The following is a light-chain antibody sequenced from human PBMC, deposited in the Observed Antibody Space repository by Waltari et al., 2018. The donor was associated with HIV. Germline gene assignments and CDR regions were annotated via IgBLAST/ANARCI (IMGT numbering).Light chain of an antibody. Sequence: QSMLTQPPSASGTPGQRVTISCSGSSSNIGSNYVYWYQQVPGTAPKLLIDGNNRVPSGAPDRFPGSKSGTAASLAISGLRSEDEADYYCAAWDDSLSGWVFGGGTKLTVL. CDR3: AAWDDSLSGWV. CDR1: SSNIGSNY. J-gene: IGLJ3*02. V-gene: IGLV1-47*01. CDR2: GNN.